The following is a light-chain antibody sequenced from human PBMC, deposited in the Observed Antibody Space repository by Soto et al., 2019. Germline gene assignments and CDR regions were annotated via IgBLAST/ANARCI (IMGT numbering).Light chain of an antibody. V-gene: IGKV1-9*01. J-gene: IGKJ5*01. CDR3: QQLNIDSYPIT. Sequence: IQLTQSPSSLSASIGDRVTITCRASQGISSFLAWYQQKPGKALKLLIYAASTLQSGIPSRFSGSGSGTDFTLTISSLQPEDFATYYCQQLNIDSYPITFGQGTRLEIK. CDR2: AAS. CDR1: QGISSF.